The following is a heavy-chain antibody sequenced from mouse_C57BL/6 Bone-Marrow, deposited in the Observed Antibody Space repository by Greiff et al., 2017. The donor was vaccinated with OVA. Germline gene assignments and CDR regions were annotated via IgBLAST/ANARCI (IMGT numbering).Heavy chain of an antibody. V-gene: IGHV1-53*01. J-gene: IGHJ1*03. CDR3: ARSDYGNYAWYFDV. CDR2: INPSNGGT. D-gene: IGHD2-1*01. Sequence: QVQLQQPGTELVKPAASVKLSCKASGYTFTSYWMHWVKQRPGQGLEWIGNINPSNGGTNYNEKFKSKATLTVDKSSSTAYMQLSSLTSEDSAVYYCARSDYGNYAWYFDVWGTGTTVTVSS. CDR1: GYTFTSYW.